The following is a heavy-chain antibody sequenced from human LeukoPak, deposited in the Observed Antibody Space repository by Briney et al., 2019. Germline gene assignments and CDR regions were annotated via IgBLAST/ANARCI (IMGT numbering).Heavy chain of an antibody. CDR1: GGSFSGYY. V-gene: IGHV4-34*01. CDR3: ARGLRSGSDPMGYYFDY. Sequence: SETLSLTCAVYGGSFSGYYWSWICQPPGKGPEWIGEINHSGSTNYNPSLKGRVTISVDTSKNQFSLKLSSVTAADTAVYYCARGLRSGSDPMGYYFDYWGQGTLVTVSS. J-gene: IGHJ4*02. D-gene: IGHD3-22*01. CDR2: INHSGST.